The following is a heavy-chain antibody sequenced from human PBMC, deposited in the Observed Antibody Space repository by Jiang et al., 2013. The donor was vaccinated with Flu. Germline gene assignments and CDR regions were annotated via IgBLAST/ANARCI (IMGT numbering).Heavy chain of an antibody. D-gene: IGHD2-21*02. Sequence: GAEVKKPGESLKISCKTSGYIFTSYWIAWVRQMPGKGLEWMGIIYPGDSDTRYSPSFQGQVTISVDKSISTAYLQWSSLKASDTAMFYCARGRDKAIDYWGQGTLVSVSS. CDR3: ARGRDKAIDY. CDR2: IYPGDSDT. J-gene: IGHJ4*02. V-gene: IGHV5-51*01. CDR1: GYIFTSYW.